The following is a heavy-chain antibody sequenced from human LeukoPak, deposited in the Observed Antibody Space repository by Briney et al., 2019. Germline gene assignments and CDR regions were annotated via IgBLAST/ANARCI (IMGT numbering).Heavy chain of an antibody. D-gene: IGHD4-17*01. CDR2: IGAYNGHT. CDR3: ARVGHYGDYFSY. J-gene: IGHJ4*02. Sequence: GASVKVSCKASGYFFISYGISWVRQAPGQGLEWMGWIGAYNGHTNYAQKLQGRVTMTTDTSTSTAYMELRSLRSNDTAVYYCARVGHYGDYFSYWGQGTLVTVSS. CDR1: GYFFISYG. V-gene: IGHV1-18*01.